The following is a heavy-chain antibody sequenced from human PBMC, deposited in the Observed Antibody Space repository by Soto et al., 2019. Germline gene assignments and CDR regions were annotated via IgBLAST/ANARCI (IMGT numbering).Heavy chain of an antibody. Sequence: GSLRLSCAASGFTFSSFAMTWVRQAPGKGLEWISAISGSGGSTYYADSVKGRFTISRDSPKNTLYLQMSSLRAEDTAVYYCAKAYHSNGYYYFDYWGQGTLVTVSS. V-gene: IGHV3-23*01. CDR2: ISGSGGST. D-gene: IGHD3-22*01. CDR1: GFTFSSFA. J-gene: IGHJ4*02. CDR3: AKAYHSNGYYYFDY.